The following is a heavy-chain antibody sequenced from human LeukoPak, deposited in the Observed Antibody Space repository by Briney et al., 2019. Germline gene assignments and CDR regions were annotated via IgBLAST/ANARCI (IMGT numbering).Heavy chain of an antibody. CDR1: GYTFTGYN. Sequence: SVKVSCEASGYTFTGYNMHWVRHTPRQGLEWMGWNNHNSGGTNYAQKFQGRVTMTRDTYISTAYMGLSRLRSDDTAVYYCASPALDDACDIWGQGTMVTVSS. V-gene: IGHV1-2*02. CDR3: ASPALDDACDI. D-gene: IGHD1-1*01. CDR2: NNHNSGGT. J-gene: IGHJ3*02.